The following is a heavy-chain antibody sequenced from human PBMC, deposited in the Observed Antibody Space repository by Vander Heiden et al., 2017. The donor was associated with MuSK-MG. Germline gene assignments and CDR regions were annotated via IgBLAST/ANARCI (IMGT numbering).Heavy chain of an antibody. D-gene: IGHD3-22*01. V-gene: IGHV3-21*01. Sequence: EVQLVESGGGLVKPGGSLSLSCAASGFTFRSYRMNLVRQAPGKGLEWVSSISSSSSYIYYADSVKGRFTISRDNAKNSLYLQMNSLRAEDTAVYYCARAREYYDSSGYSHDFDYWGQGTLITVSS. CDR2: ISSSSSYI. J-gene: IGHJ4*02. CDR1: GFTFRSYR. CDR3: ARAREYYDSSGYSHDFDY.